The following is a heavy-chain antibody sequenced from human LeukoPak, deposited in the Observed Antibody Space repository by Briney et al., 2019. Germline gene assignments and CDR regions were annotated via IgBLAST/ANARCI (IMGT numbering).Heavy chain of an antibody. J-gene: IGHJ5*02. CDR3: ARDPRYSSSINWFDP. CDR2: IYTSGST. CDR1: GGSISSYY. V-gene: IGHV4-4*07. Sequence: SETLSLTCTVSGGSISSYYWSWIRQPAGKGLEWIGRIYTSGSTNYNPSLKSRVTMSVDTSKNQFSLKLSSVTAADTAVYYCARDPRYSSSINWFDPWGQGTLVTVSS. D-gene: IGHD6-13*01.